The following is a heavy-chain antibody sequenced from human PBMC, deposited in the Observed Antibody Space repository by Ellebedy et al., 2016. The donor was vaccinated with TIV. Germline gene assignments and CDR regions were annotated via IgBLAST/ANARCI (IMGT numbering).Heavy chain of an antibody. D-gene: IGHD3-10*01. Sequence: PGGSLRLSCIVSGITFARYALHLVRQDTGQGLEWVAVMSSRGNNIYYADSVKGRFTIYRDNFKDTLYLQMNSLSAEDSAMYYFARPQNKFGYIYWFDYWGPGTLVTVSS. CDR3: ARPQNKFGYIYWFDY. J-gene: IGHJ4*02. CDR1: GITFARYA. CDR2: MSSRGNNI. V-gene: IGHV3-30*04.